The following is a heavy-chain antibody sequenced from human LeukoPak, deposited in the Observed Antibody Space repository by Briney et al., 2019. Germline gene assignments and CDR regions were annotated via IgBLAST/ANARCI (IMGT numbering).Heavy chain of an antibody. J-gene: IGHJ4*02. CDR2: IIPILGIA. CDR3: AREVSTGYCRGGSCPQGRGD. CDR1: GGTFSSYA. D-gene: IGHD2-15*01. Sequence: ASVKVSCKASGGTFSSYAISWVRQAPGQGLEWMGRIIPILGIANYAQKFQGRVTITADKSTSTAYMELSSLRSEDTAVYYCAREVSTGYCRGGSCPQGRGDWGQGTLVTVSS. V-gene: IGHV1-69*04.